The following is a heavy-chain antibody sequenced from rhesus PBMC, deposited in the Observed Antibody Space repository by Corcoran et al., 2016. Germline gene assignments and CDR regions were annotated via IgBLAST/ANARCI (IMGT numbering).Heavy chain of an antibody. CDR1: GYSISGYY. Sequence: QVQLQESGPGLVKPSETLSLTCAVSGYSISGYYWSWIRQAPGTGLEWIRYITYNGSISYNPSLKSQVTISSDTSKNQFSRKRRSVTAADTAVYYCARDPERGSYFDYWGQGVLVTVSS. D-gene: IGHD3-34*01. V-gene: IGHV4-122*02. J-gene: IGHJ4*01. CDR3: ARDPERGSYFDY. CDR2: ITYNGSI.